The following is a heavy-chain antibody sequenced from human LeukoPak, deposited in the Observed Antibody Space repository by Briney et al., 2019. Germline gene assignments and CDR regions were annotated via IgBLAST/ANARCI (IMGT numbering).Heavy chain of an antibody. J-gene: IGHJ4*02. CDR2: IYYNGNT. CDR3: ARNGNWNYVDY. Sequence: SETLSLTCTVSGGSISSYYWSWIRQPPRKGLEWIGYIYYNGNTNYIPSLKSRVTISVDTSKNQFSLRLSSVTAADTAVYYCARNGNWNYVDYWGQGTLVTVSS. CDR1: GGSISSYY. V-gene: IGHV4-59*08. D-gene: IGHD1-1*01.